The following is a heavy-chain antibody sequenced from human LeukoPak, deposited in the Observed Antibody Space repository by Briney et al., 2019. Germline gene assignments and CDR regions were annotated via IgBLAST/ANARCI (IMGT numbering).Heavy chain of an antibody. J-gene: IGHJ4*02. CDR3: ARGGVGYSYGYPYFDY. CDR2: IYHSGST. Sequence: SETLSLTCTVSGGSISSYYWSWIRQPPGKGLEWIGYIYHSGSTYYNPSLKSRVTISVDRSKNQFSLKLSSVTAADTAVYYCARGGVGYSYGYPYFDYWGQGTLVTVSS. V-gene: IGHV4-59*12. D-gene: IGHD5-18*01. CDR1: GGSISSYY.